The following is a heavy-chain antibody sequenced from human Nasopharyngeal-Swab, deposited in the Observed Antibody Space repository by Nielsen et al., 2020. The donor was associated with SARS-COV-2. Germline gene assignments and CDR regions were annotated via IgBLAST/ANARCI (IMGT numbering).Heavy chain of an antibody. CDR2: ISPDGRST. CDR1: GFTFSSYW. Sequence: GESLKISCAASGFTFSSYWMHWVRQGPGKGLVWVSHISPDGRSTTYADSVTGRFTVSRDNAKNTLYLQMSSLRVEDTGVYYCARDNALGGGWFYFNSWGQGALVTFSS. D-gene: IGHD6-19*01. CDR3: ARDNALGGGWFYFNS. J-gene: IGHJ4*02. V-gene: IGHV3-74*01.